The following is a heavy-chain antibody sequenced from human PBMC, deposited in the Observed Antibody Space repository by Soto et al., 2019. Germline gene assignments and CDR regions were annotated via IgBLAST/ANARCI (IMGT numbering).Heavy chain of an antibody. D-gene: IGHD3-3*01. V-gene: IGHV3-30*18. Sequence: QVQLVESGGGVVQPGRSLRLSCAASGFTFSSYGMHWVRQAPGKGLEWVAVISYDGSNKYYADSVKGRFTISRDNSKNTLYLQMNSLRAEDTAVYYCAKSRGNYDFWSGHYYYYGMDVWGQGTTVTVSS. CDR1: GFTFSSYG. CDR3: AKSRGNYDFWSGHYYYYGMDV. CDR2: ISYDGSNK. J-gene: IGHJ6*02.